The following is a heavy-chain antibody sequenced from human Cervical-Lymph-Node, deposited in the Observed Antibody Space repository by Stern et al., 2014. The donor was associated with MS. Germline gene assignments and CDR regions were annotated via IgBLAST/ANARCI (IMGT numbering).Heavy chain of an antibody. Sequence: QVQLVESGGGVVQPGRSLRLSCAASGFSFSRNAMHLVRQAPGQGLEWEALIWYYGSSPYYADPVTGRFTISRDNFKNTLYLQMNSLRAEDTAVYYCASAYSSSHYYFDYWGQGTLVTVSS. D-gene: IGHD6-13*01. CDR1: GFSFSRNA. J-gene: IGHJ4*02. CDR2: IWYYGSSP. V-gene: IGHV3-33*01. CDR3: ASAYSSSHYYFDY.